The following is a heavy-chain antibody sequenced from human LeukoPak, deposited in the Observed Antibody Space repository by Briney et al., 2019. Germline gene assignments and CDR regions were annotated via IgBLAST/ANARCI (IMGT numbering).Heavy chain of an antibody. J-gene: IGHJ4*02. CDR3: ARADDSSGYWGSPAPYYFDY. CDR1: GYTLSAYY. Sequence: ASVRVSSMPSGYTLSAYYMHWVPQAPGQGLEWMGWINPNSGGTNYAQKFQGRVTMTRDTSISTAYMELSRLRSDDTAVYYCARADDSSGYWGSPAPYYFDYWGQGTLVTVSS. V-gene: IGHV1-2*02. CDR2: INPNSGGT. D-gene: IGHD3-22*01.